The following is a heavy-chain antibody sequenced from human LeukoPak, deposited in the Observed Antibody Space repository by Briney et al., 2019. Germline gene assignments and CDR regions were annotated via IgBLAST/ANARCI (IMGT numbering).Heavy chain of an antibody. CDR2: INHSGST. Sequence: PSETLSLTCAVYGGSFSGYYWSWIRQPPGKGLEWIGEINHSGSTNYNPSLKSRVTISVDTSKNQFSLKLSSVTAADTAVYYCARGGSIVVVPAATXRXRFDPWGQGTLVTVS. V-gene: IGHV4-34*01. CDR1: GGSFSGYY. CDR3: ARGGSIVVVPAATXRXRFDP. D-gene: IGHD2-2*01. J-gene: IGHJ5*02.